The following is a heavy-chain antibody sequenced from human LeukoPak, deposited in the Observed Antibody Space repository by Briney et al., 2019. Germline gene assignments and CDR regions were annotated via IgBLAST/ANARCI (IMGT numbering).Heavy chain of an antibody. Sequence: GGSLRLSCAASGFTFSDYYMSWIRQAPGKGLEWVSYISSSGSTIYYADSVKGRFTISRDNAKNSLYLQMNSLRAEDTAVYYCARDHPTYYYDSSGYCDYWGQGTLVTVSS. CDR2: ISSSGSTI. V-gene: IGHV3-11*01. J-gene: IGHJ4*02. D-gene: IGHD3-22*01. CDR3: ARDHPTYYYDSSGYCDY. CDR1: GFTFSDYY.